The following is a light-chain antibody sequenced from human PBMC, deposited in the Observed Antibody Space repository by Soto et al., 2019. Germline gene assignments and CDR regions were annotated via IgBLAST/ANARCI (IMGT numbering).Light chain of an antibody. V-gene: IGKV3-15*01. CDR1: QSVSSN. J-gene: IGKJ2*01. CDR3: QQYNNWPDT. CDR2: GAS. Sequence: EIVMTQSPATLSVSPGERATLSCRASQSVSSNLAWYQQKPGQAPRLLIYGASTRATGIPARFSGSGSGTEFTLTSSSLQSEDVAVYYCQQYNNWPDTFGQGTKLEIK.